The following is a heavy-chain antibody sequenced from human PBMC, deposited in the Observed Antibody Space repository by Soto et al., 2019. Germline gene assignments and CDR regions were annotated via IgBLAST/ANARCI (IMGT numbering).Heavy chain of an antibody. J-gene: IGHJ5*02. CDR2: IGSSSSYI. D-gene: IGHD2-21*01. Sequence: EVQLVESGGGLVKPGGSLRLSCAASGFSFSIYTMNWVRQAPGKGLEWVSSIGSSSSYIYYADSVKGRFTISRDNAKNSLYLQMNSLRVEDTAVYYCARVYSAENWFDPWGQGTLVTVSS. CDR1: GFSFSIYT. CDR3: ARVYSAENWFDP. V-gene: IGHV3-21*01.